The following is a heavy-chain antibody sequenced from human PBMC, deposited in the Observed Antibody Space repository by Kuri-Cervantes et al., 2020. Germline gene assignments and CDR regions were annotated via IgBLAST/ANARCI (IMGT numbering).Heavy chain of an antibody. D-gene: IGHD1-26*01. CDR1: GFTFDDYA. J-gene: IGHJ5*02. CDR3: ATESRGGNWFDP. CDR2: INIDGSRT. Sequence: GESLKISCAASGFTFDDYAMHWVRQAPGKGLVWVSRINIDGSRTSYADFVKGRFTISRDNAKNTLYLQMNSLRAEDTAVYYCATESRGGNWFDPWGQGTLVTVSS. V-gene: IGHV3-74*01.